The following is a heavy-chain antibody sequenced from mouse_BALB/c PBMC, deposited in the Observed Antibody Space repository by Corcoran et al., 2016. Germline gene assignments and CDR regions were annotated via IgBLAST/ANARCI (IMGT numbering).Heavy chain of an antibody. J-gene: IGHJ4*01. Sequence: QIQLVKPGPERKKPEETFKIYSKASGYTFTNYGMNWVKQAPGKGLKRKGWINTYTGEPTYADDLKGRFAFSLETSDSPAYLQINNLKNEDTATYFCAREPYAMDYWGQGTSVTVSS. V-gene: IGHV9-3-1*01. CDR1: GYTFTNYG. CDR2: INTYTGEP. CDR3: AREPYAMDY.